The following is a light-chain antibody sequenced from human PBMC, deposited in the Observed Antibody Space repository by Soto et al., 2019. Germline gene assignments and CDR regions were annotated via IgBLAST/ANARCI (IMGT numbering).Light chain of an antibody. CDR3: QQYDKWPYT. Sequence: EVVMTQSPATLSLSPGERATLSCRASQSVGTNLAWYQQNPGQAPRLLIYGASTRATDISARFTGSGSRTEFTLTISSLQSEDFAIYYCQQYDKWPYTFGQGTKLDIK. CDR1: QSVGTN. V-gene: IGKV3-15*01. J-gene: IGKJ2*01. CDR2: GAS.